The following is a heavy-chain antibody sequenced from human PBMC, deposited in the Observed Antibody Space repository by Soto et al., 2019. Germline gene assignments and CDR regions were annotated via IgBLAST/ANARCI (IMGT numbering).Heavy chain of an antibody. J-gene: IGHJ5*02. CDR2: IYYSGRT. Sequence: PSETLSLTCTVSGGSISSYYWSWIRQPPGKGLEWIGYIYYSGRTNYSPSLKSRVTISVDTSKNQFSLKMRSVTAADTAVYYCARDDHWKATFDPWGQGTLVTVSS. CDR1: GGSISSYY. D-gene: IGHD1-1*01. CDR3: ARDDHWKATFDP. V-gene: IGHV4-59*01.